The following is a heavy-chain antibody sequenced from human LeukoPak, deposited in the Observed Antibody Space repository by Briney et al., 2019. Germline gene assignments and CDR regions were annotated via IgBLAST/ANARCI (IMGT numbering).Heavy chain of an antibody. D-gene: IGHD4-17*01. CDR1: GGSISSSSYY. Sequence: SSETLSLTCTVSGGSISSSSYYWGWIRQPPGKGLEWIGEINHSGSTNYNPSLKSRVTISVDTSKNQFSLKLSSVTAADTAVYYCASPTLDYGDYVNAFDIWGQGTMVTVSS. CDR3: ASPTLDYGDYVNAFDI. CDR2: INHSGST. V-gene: IGHV4-39*07. J-gene: IGHJ3*02.